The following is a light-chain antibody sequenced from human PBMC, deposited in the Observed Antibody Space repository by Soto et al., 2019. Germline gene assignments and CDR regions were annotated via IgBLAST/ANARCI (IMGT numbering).Light chain of an antibody. CDR1: QSVSSSY. CDR3: QQYKDWPPWT. CDR2: GAS. J-gene: IGKJ1*01. Sequence: EIVLTQSPGTLSLSPGERATLSCRASQSVSSSYLAWYQQKPGQAPRLLIYGASTRATGIPARFSGSGSGTEFTLTISSLQSEDFAVYYCQQYKDWPPWTFGQGTKVETK. V-gene: IGKV3-15*01.